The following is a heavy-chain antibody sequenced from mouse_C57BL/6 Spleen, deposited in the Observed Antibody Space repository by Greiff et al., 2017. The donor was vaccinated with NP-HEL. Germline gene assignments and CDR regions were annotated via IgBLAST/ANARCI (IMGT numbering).Heavy chain of an antibody. Sequence: EVQLQQSGAELVKPGASVKLSCTASGFNIKDYYMHWVKQRTEQGLEWIGRIDPEDGETKYASKFQGKATITADTSSNTAYLQLSSLTAEDTAVYYSARGSSYDDMDDWGQGTSVTVSS. CDR2: IDPEDGET. CDR3: ARGSSYDDMDD. J-gene: IGHJ4*01. D-gene: IGHD1-1*01. CDR1: GFNIKDYY. V-gene: IGHV14-2*01.